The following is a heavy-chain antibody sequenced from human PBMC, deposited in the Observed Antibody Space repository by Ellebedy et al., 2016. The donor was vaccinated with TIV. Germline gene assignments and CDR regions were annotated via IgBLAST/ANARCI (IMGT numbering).Heavy chain of an antibody. CDR3: ARAPTPTLWFGESYRFDY. Sequence: ASVKVSXXASGYTFTSYAMHWVRQAPGQRLEWMGWINAGNGNTKYSQKFQGRVTITRDTSASTAYMELSSLRSEDTAVYYCARAPTPTLWFGESYRFDYWGQGTLVTVSS. V-gene: IGHV1-3*01. CDR2: INAGNGNT. J-gene: IGHJ4*02. D-gene: IGHD3-10*01. CDR1: GYTFTSYA.